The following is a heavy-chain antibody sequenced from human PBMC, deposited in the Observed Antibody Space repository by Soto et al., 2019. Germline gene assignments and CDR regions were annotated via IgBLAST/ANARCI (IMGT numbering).Heavy chain of an antibody. D-gene: IGHD2-2*01. CDR2: ISSSSSYI. J-gene: IGHJ3*02. CDR1: GFTSSSYS. CDR3: SRSGRYCSSTSCPLDAFDI. Sequence: GGSLRLSCAASGFTSSSYSMNWVRQAPGKGLEWVSSISSSSSYIYYADSVKGRFTISRDNAKNSLYLQMNSLRAEDTAVYYCSRSGRYCSSTSCPLDAFDIWGQGTMVTVSS. V-gene: IGHV3-21*01.